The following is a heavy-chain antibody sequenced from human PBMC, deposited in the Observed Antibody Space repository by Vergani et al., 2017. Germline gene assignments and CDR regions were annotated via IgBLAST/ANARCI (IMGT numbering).Heavy chain of an antibody. CDR3: ARRSSSYYFDI. CDR2: VSHSGDT. CDR1: GDSISSGNN. Sequence: QVNLQESGPGLVKPSETLSLTCAVSGDSISSGNNWGWNWQPPWKGLEWSSSVSHSGDTYFNPSLKGRVSMSMDTSKNYFFLTLSSVSAADTAMYYCARRSSSYYFDILGQGVLITVSS. D-gene: IGHD3-22*01. J-gene: IGHJ5*02. V-gene: IGHV4-38-2*01.